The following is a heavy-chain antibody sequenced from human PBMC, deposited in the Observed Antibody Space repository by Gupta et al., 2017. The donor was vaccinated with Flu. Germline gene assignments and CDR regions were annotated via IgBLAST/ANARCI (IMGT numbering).Heavy chain of an antibody. J-gene: IGHJ4*02. Sequence: SSYYWSWIRQPPGKGLEWIGYNFYSGVTNYNPSLKSRVIISVDTSKNQVSLELTSVTAADTAFYYCARSEIYRDYIDYWGLGTLVTVSS. V-gene: IGHV4-59*01. CDR3: ARSEIYRDYIDY. CDR2: NFYSGVT. CDR1: SSYY. D-gene: IGHD2-15*01.